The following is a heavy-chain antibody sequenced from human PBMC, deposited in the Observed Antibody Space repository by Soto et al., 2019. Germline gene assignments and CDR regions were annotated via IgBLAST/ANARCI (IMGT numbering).Heavy chain of an antibody. CDR1: GFTFSSYA. D-gene: IGHD2-15*01. V-gene: IGHV3-30-3*01. CDR2: ISYDGSNK. J-gene: IGHJ6*04. Sequence: GWSLRLSCAASGFTFSSYAMHLVRQAPGKGLEWVAVISYDGSNKYYADSVKGRFTISRDNSKNTLYLQMNSLRAEDTAVYYCARATPPGGMDVWGKGTKVTVSS. CDR3: ARATPPGGMDV.